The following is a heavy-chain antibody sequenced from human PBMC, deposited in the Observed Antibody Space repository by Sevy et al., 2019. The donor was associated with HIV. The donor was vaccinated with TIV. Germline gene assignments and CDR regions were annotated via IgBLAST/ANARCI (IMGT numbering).Heavy chain of an antibody. CDR3: AAADSYSSGWYPNYAMDV. V-gene: IGHV1-58*02. CDR1: GFTFTSSA. J-gene: IGHJ6*02. CDR2: IVVGYGNT. D-gene: IGHD6-19*01. Sequence: ASVKVSCKASGFTFTSSAMQWVRQARGQRLEWIGWIVVGYGNTNYGQKFRERVTITRDMSTSTAYMELSSLRSEDTAVYYCAAADSYSSGWYPNYAMDVWGQGTTVTVSS.